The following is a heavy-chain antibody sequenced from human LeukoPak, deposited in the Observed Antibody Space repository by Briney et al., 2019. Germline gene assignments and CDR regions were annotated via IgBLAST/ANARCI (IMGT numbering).Heavy chain of an antibody. V-gene: IGHV3-21*01. CDR2: ISSSSSYI. Sequence: PGGSLRLSCAASGFTFSSYSMNWVRQAPGKGLEWVSSISSSSSYIYYADSVKGRFTISRDNAKNSLYLQMNSLRAEDTAVYYCARGRGAAAGIGVRSWFDPWGQGTLVTVSS. J-gene: IGHJ5*02. CDR3: ARGRGAAAGIGVRSWFDP. CDR1: GFTFSSYS. D-gene: IGHD6-13*01.